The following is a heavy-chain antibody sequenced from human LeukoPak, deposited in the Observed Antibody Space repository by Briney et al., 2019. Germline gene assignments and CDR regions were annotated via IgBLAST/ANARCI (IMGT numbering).Heavy chain of an antibody. V-gene: IGHV4-34*01. Sequence: PSETLSLTCAVYGGSFSGYYWSWIRQPPGKGLEWIGEINHSGSTNYNPSLKSRVTISVDTSKNQFSLKLSSVTAADTAVYYCARLGWLHTFDYWGQGTLVTVSS. D-gene: IGHD5-12*01. J-gene: IGHJ4*02. CDR1: GGSFSGYY. CDR3: ARLGWLHTFDY. CDR2: INHSGST.